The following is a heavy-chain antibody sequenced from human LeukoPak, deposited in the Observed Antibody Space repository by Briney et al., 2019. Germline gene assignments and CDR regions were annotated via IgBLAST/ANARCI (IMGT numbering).Heavy chain of an antibody. D-gene: IGHD5-18*01. V-gene: IGHV4-59*01. J-gene: IGHJ4*02. CDR2: IYYSGST. Sequence: SETLSLTCTVSGGSISIYYWSWIRQPPGKGLEWIGHIYYSGSTNYNPSLKSRVTISIDTSKNQFSLRLSSVTAADTAVYYCARGAAGYSYGWSQGTLVTVSS. CDR3: ARGAAGYSYG. CDR1: GGSISIYY.